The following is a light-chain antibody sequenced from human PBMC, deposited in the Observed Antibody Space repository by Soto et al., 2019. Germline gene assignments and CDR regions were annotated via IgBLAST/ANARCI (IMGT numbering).Light chain of an antibody. CDR1: QSVSSN. Sequence: EIVMTQSPATLSVSPGERATLSCRASQSVSSNLAGYQQKPGQAPRLLIYGASTRATGIPARFSGSGSGTEFTLTLSSLQSEDFAVYYCQQYNNWPLFTFGPGTKVDIK. CDR2: GAS. J-gene: IGKJ3*01. CDR3: QQYNNWPLFT. V-gene: IGKV3-15*01.